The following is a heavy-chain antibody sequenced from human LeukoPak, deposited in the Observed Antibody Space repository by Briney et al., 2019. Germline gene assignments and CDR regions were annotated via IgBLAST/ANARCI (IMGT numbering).Heavy chain of an antibody. J-gene: IGHJ4*02. V-gene: IGHV3-30-3*01. CDR3: AKDEGSWYDGSFDY. CDR2: ISYDGSNK. Sequence: GGSLRLSCAASGFTFSSYAMHWVRQAPGKGLEWVAVISYDGSNKYYADSVKGRFTISRDNSKNTLYLQMNSLRAEDTAVYYCAKDEGSWYDGSFDYWGQGTLVTVSS. CDR1: GFTFSSYA. D-gene: IGHD6-13*01.